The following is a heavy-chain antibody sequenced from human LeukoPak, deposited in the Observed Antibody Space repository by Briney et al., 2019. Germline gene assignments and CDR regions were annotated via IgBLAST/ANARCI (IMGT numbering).Heavy chain of an antibody. Sequence: GGSLRLSCAASEFTFSSFAMSWVRQVPGKGLEWVATISGSGANTYFADSVKGRFTISRDKSKNTLYLQMNSLRAEDTAVYYCAKDGKYSSGWGWFDPWGQGTLVTVSS. V-gene: IGHV3-23*01. D-gene: IGHD6-19*01. CDR3: AKDGKYSSGWGWFDP. CDR1: EFTFSSFA. J-gene: IGHJ5*02. CDR2: ISGSGANT.